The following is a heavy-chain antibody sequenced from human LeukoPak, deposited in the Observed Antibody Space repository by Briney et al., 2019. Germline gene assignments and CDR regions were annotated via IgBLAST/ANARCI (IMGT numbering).Heavy chain of an antibody. V-gene: IGHV1-18*01. D-gene: IGHD3-3*01. CDR1: GYTFTSYG. J-gene: IGHJ5*02. CDR2: IGAYNGNT. CDR3: ARTGITIFGVVIIPTWFDP. Sequence: SVKVSCKASGYTFTSYGISWVRQAPGQGLEWMGWIGAYNGNTNYAQKLQGRVTMTTDTSTSTAYMELRSLRSDDTAVYYCARTGITIFGVVIIPTWFDPWGQGTLVTVSS.